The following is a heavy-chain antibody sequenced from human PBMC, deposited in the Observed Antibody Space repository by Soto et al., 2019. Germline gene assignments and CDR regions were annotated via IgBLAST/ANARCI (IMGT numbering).Heavy chain of an antibody. J-gene: IGHJ3*02. Sequence: QVQLVESGGGLVKPGGSLRLSCAASRFTFSDYYMIWIRQAPGKGLEWVAYISSSGTGIYYPDSVKGRFTISRDNAKNSLYLQINSLRAEDTAVYYCARAYSDAFDIWGQGTTVTVSS. D-gene: IGHD2-15*01. CDR2: ISSSGTGI. CDR3: ARAYSDAFDI. V-gene: IGHV3-11*01. CDR1: RFTFSDYY.